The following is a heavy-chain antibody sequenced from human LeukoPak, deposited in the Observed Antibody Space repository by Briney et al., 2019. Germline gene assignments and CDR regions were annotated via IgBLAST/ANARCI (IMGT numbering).Heavy chain of an antibody. CDR3: ARNVRESIWYYFDY. CDR1: GGSISSSSYD. Sequence: SETLSLTCTVSGGSISSSSYDWGWIRQPPGKGLEWIGSIYYSGSTYYNPSLKTRVTISVDTSKKQFSLKLSSVTAADTAVYYCARNVRESIWYYFDYWGQGTLVTVSS. CDR2: IYYSGST. D-gene: IGHD6-13*01. V-gene: IGHV4-39*01. J-gene: IGHJ4*02.